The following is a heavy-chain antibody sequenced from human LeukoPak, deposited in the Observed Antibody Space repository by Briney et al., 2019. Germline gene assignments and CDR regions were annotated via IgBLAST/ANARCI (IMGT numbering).Heavy chain of an antibody. CDR3: VRESGYNYVGWFDT. CDR1: GFTFSDYY. V-gene: IGHV3-11*04. D-gene: IGHD3-22*01. Sequence: PGGSLRLSCAASGFTFSDYYMSWIRQAPGKGLEWVSYISSSGSTIYYADSVKGRFTISRDNAKNTLYLQMNRLRADDMAVYYCVRESGYNYVGWFDTWGQGTRVTVSS. J-gene: IGHJ5*02. CDR2: ISSSGSTI.